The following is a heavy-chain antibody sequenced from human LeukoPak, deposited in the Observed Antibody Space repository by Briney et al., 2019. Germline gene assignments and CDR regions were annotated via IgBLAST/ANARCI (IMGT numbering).Heavy chain of an antibody. V-gene: IGHV3-74*01. CDR2: INTDGSST. CDR1: GFTFSSYW. D-gene: IGHD3-22*01. J-gene: IGHJ4*02. Sequence: GGSLRLSCAASGFTFSSYWMHWVRQAPGKGLVWVSRINTDGSSTTYADSVKGRFTISRDNAKNSLYLQMNSLRAEDTAVYYCARDPGKYYDSSGYPGFFDYWGQGTLVTVSS. CDR3: ARDPGKYYDSSGYPGFFDY.